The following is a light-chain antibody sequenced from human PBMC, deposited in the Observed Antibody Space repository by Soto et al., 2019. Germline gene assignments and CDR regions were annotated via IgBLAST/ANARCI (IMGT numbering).Light chain of an antibody. J-gene: IGKJ1*01. Sequence: EIVMTQSPATLSVSPGERATLSCRASQSISSNLAWYQQKPGQAPRLLIYGASTRATGIPARFSGSGPGTEFTLTITSLQSEDVAVYYCQQYRNWPPWTFGPGTKVDIK. CDR3: QQYRNWPPWT. CDR2: GAS. V-gene: IGKV3-15*01. CDR1: QSISSN.